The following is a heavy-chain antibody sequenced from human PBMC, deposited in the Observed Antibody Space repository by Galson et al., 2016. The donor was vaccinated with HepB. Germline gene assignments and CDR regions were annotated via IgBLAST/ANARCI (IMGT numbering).Heavy chain of an antibody. CDR3: ARTITGTPWHHYYYGMDV. V-gene: IGHV3-30*03. CDR1: GFTFSSYG. Sequence: SLRLSCAASGFTFSSYGMHWVRQAPGKGLEWVAVISYDGSNKYYADSVKGRFTISRDNAKNALYLQMNSLRVVDTAVYYCARTITGTPWHHYYYGMDVWGQGTTVSVSS. J-gene: IGHJ6*02. CDR2: ISYDGSNK. D-gene: IGHD1-20*01.